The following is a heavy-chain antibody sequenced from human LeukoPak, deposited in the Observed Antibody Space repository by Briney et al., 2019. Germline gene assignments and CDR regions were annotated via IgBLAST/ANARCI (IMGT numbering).Heavy chain of an antibody. J-gene: IGHJ6*03. CDR2: INQSGST. D-gene: IGHD7-27*01. V-gene: IGHV4-34*01. Sequence: NPSETLSLTCAAYGGSFSGYFWSWIRQPPGKGLEWIGEINQSGSTNYNSSLKSRVTISVDTSKNQFSLKLTSVTAADTAVYYCAANSGPNDNFYYHYYMDVWGKGTTVTVSS. CDR1: GGSFSGYF. CDR3: AANSGPNDNFYYHYYMDV.